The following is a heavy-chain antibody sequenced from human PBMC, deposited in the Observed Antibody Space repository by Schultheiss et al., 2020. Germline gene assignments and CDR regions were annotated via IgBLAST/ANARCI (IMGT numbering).Heavy chain of an antibody. J-gene: IGHJ5*02. CDR3: ARLYYYGSGSRPYNWFDP. D-gene: IGHD3-10*01. CDR1: GFTFSSYW. Sequence: GGSLRLSCAASGFTFSSYWMHWVRQAPGKGLEWVSAISGSGGSTYYADSVKGRFTISRDNSKNTLYLQMNSLRAEDTAVYYCARLYYYGSGSRPYNWFDPWGQGTLVTVS. CDR2: ISGSGGST. V-gene: IGHV3-23*01.